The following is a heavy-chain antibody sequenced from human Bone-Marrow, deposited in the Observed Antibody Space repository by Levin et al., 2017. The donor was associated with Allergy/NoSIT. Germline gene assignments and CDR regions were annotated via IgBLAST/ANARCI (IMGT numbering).Heavy chain of an antibody. V-gene: IGHV3-30*18. Sequence: PGGSLRLSCAASGFTFSNYGMHWVRQAPGKGLEWVAVISYDGSNEYYADSVKGRLTISRDNSKNTLDLQMNSLRAEDTAVYYCAKVPIIAAADFYYYYGMDVWGQGTTVTVSS. CDR1: GFTFSNYG. D-gene: IGHD6-13*01. CDR3: AKVPIIAAADFYYYYGMDV. J-gene: IGHJ6*02. CDR2: ISYDGSNE.